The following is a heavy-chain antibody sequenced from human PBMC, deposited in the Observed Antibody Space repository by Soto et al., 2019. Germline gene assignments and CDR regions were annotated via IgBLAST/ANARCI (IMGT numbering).Heavy chain of an antibody. CDR2: THSSSSYI. D-gene: IGHD3-10*01. V-gene: IGHV3-21*01. CDR1: GFSFSSHS. J-gene: IGHJ3*02. Sequence: DVQLVESGGGLVKPGGSLRLSCAASGFSFSSHSMNWVRQAPGKGLEWVSSTHSSSSYIYYADSMEGRFTISRDNAKNSLYLQVSSLRAEDTAVYYCARGYRGVPSQYEVNDAFDIWGQGTMVIVSS. CDR3: ARGYRGVPSQYEVNDAFDI.